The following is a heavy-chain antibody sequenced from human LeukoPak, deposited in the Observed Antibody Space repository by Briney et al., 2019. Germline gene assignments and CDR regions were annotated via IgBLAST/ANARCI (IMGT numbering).Heavy chain of an antibody. CDR3: ARSNDYDGSGYYSWDYYYYMDV. Sequence: KPSETLSLTCTVSGYSVSSGYFWDWIRQPPGKGLEWIGSIYHSGRTYYNPSLKSRVTISVDTSKNQFSLKLSSVTAADTAVYYCARSNDYDGSGYYSWDYYYYMDVWGKGTTVTVSS. J-gene: IGHJ6*03. CDR2: IYHSGRT. CDR1: GYSVSSGYF. V-gene: IGHV4-38-2*02. D-gene: IGHD3-22*01.